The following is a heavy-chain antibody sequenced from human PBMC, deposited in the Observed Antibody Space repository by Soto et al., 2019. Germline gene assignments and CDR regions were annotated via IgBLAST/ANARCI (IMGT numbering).Heavy chain of an antibody. J-gene: IGHJ5*01. Sequence: SETRSLTCAVSGGSISSGGYSWSWIRQPPGKGLEWIGYIYHSGSTYYNPSLKSRVTISVDRSKNQFSLKLSSVTAADTAVYYCARLPGPWGQGTLVTVSS. V-gene: IGHV4-30-2*01. CDR2: IYHSGST. D-gene: IGHD7-27*01. CDR1: GGSISSGGYS. CDR3: ARLPGP.